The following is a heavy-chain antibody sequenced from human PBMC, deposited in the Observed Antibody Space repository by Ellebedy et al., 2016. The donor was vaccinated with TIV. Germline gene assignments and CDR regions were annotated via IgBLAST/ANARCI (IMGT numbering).Heavy chain of an antibody. CDR1: GYSISSGYY. V-gene: IGHV4-38-2*02. CDR3: AREHYDSSGYYWEDAFDI. Sequence: SETLSLTXTVSGYSISSGYYWGWIRQPPGKGLEWIGSIYHSGSTYYNPSLKSRVTISVDTSKNQFSLKLSSVTAADTAVYYCAREHYDSSGYYWEDAFDIWGQGTMVTVSS. CDR2: IYHSGST. D-gene: IGHD3-22*01. J-gene: IGHJ3*02.